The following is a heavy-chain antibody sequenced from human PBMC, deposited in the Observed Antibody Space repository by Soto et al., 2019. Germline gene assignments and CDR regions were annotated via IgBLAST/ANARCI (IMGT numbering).Heavy chain of an antibody. Sequence: SETLSLTCTVSGGSISSGGYYWSWIRQHPGKGLEWIGYIYYSGSTYYNPSFESRVAISLDTSKSQFSLTVTSVTAADTAVYFCARGRYCLTGRCFPNWFDSWGQGTLVTVSS. D-gene: IGHD2-15*01. V-gene: IGHV4-30-4*08. CDR1: GGSISSGGYY. CDR2: IYYSGST. CDR3: ARGRYCLTGRCFPNWFDS. J-gene: IGHJ5*01.